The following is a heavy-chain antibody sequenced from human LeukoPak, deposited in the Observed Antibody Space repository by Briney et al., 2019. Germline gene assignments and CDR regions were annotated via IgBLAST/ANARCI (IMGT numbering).Heavy chain of an antibody. CDR1: GFTFRTSA. V-gene: IGHV3-23*01. CDR3: ARHSRQGTFDK. J-gene: IGHJ4*02. D-gene: IGHD1-1*01. Sequence: GESLRLSCVASGFTFRTSAMSWVRPAPPQELEWVSAIGGGGAKYYAESVQGRFTISRDTSMNTVYLQMNSLRAEDTAVYNCARHSRQGTFDKWGQGTLVTVSS. CDR2: IGGGGAK.